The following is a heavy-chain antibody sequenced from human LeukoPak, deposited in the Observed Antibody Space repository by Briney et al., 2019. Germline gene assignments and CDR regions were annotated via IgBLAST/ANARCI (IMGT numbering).Heavy chain of an antibody. CDR2: ISSSGSTI. D-gene: IGHD3-22*01. Sequence: GGSLRLSCAASGFTFSSYAMSWVRQAPGKGLEWVSYISSSGSTIYFADSVKGRFTISRDNAKNSLYLQMNSLRAEDTAVYYCARGGSGYFIYYYYYGMDVWGQGTTVTVSS. CDR3: ARGGSGYFIYYYYYGMDV. V-gene: IGHV3-48*04. CDR1: GFTFSSYA. J-gene: IGHJ6*02.